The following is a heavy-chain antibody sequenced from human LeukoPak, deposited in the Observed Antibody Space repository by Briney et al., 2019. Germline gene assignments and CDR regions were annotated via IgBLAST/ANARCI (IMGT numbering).Heavy chain of an antibody. CDR3: ARVPHYYFGYGYFDT. V-gene: IGHV4-34*01. CDR1: GGSFSGYY. D-gene: IGHD3/OR15-3a*01. J-gene: IGHJ4*02. CDR2: IDQSGTT. Sequence: SETLSLTCVVNGGSFSGYYWSWIRHPPGKGLEWIGEIDQSGTTNYNPSLKSRVAISIDTSKKQFSLTLTSMTAADTAVYYCARVPHYYFGYGYFDTWGQGTRVTVSS.